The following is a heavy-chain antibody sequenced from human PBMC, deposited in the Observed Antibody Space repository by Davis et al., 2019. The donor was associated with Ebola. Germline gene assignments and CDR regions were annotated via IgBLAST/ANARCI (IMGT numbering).Heavy chain of an antibody. V-gene: IGHV3-23*01. Sequence: GESLKISCAASGFTFSSYAMHRVRQAPGKGLEWASAISGSGGTTYYADSVKGRITVSRDNSKNTVFLQMHSLRDEDTAVYYCAGGDFWSGQFDYWGQGTLVIVSS. CDR2: ISGSGGTT. CDR1: GFTFSSYA. J-gene: IGHJ4*02. CDR3: AGGDFWSGQFDY. D-gene: IGHD3-3*01.